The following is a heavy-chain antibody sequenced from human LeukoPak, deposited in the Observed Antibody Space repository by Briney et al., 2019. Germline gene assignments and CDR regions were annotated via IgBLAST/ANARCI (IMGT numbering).Heavy chain of an antibody. CDR1: GGSISSSSHY. CDR3: ARRYCSGGHCYYFDS. Sequence: SETLSLTCTVSGGSISSSSHYWRWIRQPPGKGLEWIAIIYYSGSTYGSTYYNPSLKSRVTVSLDTSKNQFSLTVTSVTAADTAVYYCARRYCSGGHCYYFDSWGQGTLVTVSS. V-gene: IGHV4-39*01. CDR2: IYYSGSTYGST. D-gene: IGHD2-15*01. J-gene: IGHJ4*02.